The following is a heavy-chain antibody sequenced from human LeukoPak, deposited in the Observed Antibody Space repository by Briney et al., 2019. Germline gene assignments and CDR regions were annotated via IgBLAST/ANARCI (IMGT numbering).Heavy chain of an antibody. J-gene: IGHJ4*02. D-gene: IGHD5-24*01. Sequence: ASVKVSCKASGYTFTSYGISWVRQAPGQGLEWMGWISAYNGNTNYAQKLQGRVTMTTDTSTSTAYMELRSLRSDDTAVYYCARDLSSRDGYNPIDYWGQGTLVTVSS. V-gene: IGHV1-18*01. CDR1: GYTFTSYG. CDR2: ISAYNGNT. CDR3: ARDLSSRDGYNPIDY.